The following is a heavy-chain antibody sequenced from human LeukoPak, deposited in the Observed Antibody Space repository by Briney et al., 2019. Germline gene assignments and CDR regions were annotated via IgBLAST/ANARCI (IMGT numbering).Heavy chain of an antibody. CDR3: ARGRYDSSGYPSHSLDY. D-gene: IGHD3-22*01. J-gene: IGHJ4*02. Sequence: GGSLRLSCAASGITFIHYSMTWVRQAPGKGLEWVSAITGSGKFTDYADSVKGRFTISRDNSKNTLYLQMNSLRAEDTAVYYCARGRYDSSGYPSHSLDYWGQGTLVTVSS. CDR2: ITGSGKFT. CDR1: GITFIHYS. V-gene: IGHV3-23*01.